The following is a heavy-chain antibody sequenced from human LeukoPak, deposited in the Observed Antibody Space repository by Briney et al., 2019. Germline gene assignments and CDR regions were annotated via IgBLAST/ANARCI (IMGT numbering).Heavy chain of an antibody. V-gene: IGHV1-2*02. D-gene: IGHD6-19*01. Sequence: ASVKVSCKASGYTFTGYYTHWVRQAPGQGLEWMGWINPNSGGTNYAQKFQGRVTMTRDTSIRTAYMELSRLRSDDTAVYYCAGAGTWADAFDIWGQGTMVTVSS. CDR3: AGAGTWADAFDI. CDR2: INPNSGGT. J-gene: IGHJ3*02. CDR1: GYTFTGYY.